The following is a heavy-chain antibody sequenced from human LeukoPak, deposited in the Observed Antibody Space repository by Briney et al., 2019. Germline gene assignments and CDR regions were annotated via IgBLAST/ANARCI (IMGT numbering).Heavy chain of an antibody. V-gene: IGHV3-21*01. D-gene: IGHD1-26*01. Sequence: GGCLRLSCAASGFTFSSYSMNWVRQAPGKGLEWVSSISSSSSYIYYADSVKGRFTISRDNAKNSLYLQMNSLRAEDTAVYYCAREGWELPVDYWGLGTLVSVSS. CDR3: AREGWELPVDY. CDR1: GFTFSSYS. J-gene: IGHJ4*02. CDR2: ISSSSSYI.